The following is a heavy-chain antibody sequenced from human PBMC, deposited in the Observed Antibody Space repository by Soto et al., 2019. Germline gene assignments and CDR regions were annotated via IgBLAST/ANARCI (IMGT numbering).Heavy chain of an antibody. CDR2: INPNSGDT. CDR1: GYTLSDYY. CDR3: AREGGGIAAAGAGDDSFDI. D-gene: IGHD6-13*01. V-gene: IGHV1-2*02. Sequence: ASVKVFCKASGYTLSDYYLQWVRQAPGQGLEWMGWINPNSGDTNYAQKFQGRVTLTRDTSINTAYMELTSLKLDDTAVYYCAREGGGIAAAGAGDDSFDIWGQGTMVTVSS. J-gene: IGHJ3*02.